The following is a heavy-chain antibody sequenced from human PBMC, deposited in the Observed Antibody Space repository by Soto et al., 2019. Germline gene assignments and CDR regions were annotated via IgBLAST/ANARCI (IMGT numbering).Heavy chain of an antibody. Sequence: ASVKVSCKASGYTFTSYGISWVRQAPGQGLEWMGWISAYNGNTNYAQKLQGSVTMTTDTSTSTAYMELRSLRSDDTAVYYCAIRASGYCSGGSCYLNYAFDIWGQGTMVTVSS. CDR1: GYTFTSYG. D-gene: IGHD2-15*01. CDR3: AIRASGYCSGGSCYLNYAFDI. J-gene: IGHJ3*02. CDR2: ISAYNGNT. V-gene: IGHV1-18*01.